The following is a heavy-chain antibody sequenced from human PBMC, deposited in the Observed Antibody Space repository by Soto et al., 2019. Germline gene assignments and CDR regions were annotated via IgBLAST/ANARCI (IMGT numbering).Heavy chain of an antibody. V-gene: IGHV4-30-2*01. CDR1: GGSISNGGHS. CDR2: ISHSGST. D-gene: IGHD6-19*01. CDR3: ARGGLLPDY. J-gene: IGHJ4*02. Sequence: PSETLSLTCAVSGGSISNGGHSWSWIRQPPGKGLEWIGYISHSGSTYYNPSLKSRVTISVDRSKNQFSLKLSSVTAADTAAYYCARGGLLPDYWGQGTLVTVSS.